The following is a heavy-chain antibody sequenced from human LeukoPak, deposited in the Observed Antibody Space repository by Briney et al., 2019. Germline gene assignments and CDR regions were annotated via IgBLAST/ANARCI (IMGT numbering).Heavy chain of an antibody. J-gene: IGHJ5*02. CDR1: GFTFSSYA. V-gene: IGHV3-23*01. CDR3: ARGFLSQPVADRGRS. Sequence: GGSLRLSCAASGFTFSSYAMSWVRQAPGKGLEWLSAIGGSGGSTYYADSVSGRFPISRDNSKNTLYLQMNSLRAEDTAVYYCARGFLSQPVADRGRSWGQGTLVTVSS. CDR2: IGGSGGST. D-gene: IGHD6-19*01.